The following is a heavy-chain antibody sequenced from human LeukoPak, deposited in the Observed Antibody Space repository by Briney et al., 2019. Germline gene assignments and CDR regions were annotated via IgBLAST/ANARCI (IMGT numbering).Heavy chain of an antibody. V-gene: IGHV3-23*01. J-gene: IGHJ6*03. Sequence: GGSLRLSCAASGFTFSSYAMSWVRQAPGKGLEWVSAISGSGGSTYYADSVKGRFTISRDNSKNTLYLQMNSLRAEDTAVYYCAKDDRWYYYYYYMDVWGKGTTVTVSS. CDR2: ISGSGGST. CDR3: AKDDRWYYYYYYMDV. D-gene: IGHD5-24*01. CDR1: GFTFSSYA.